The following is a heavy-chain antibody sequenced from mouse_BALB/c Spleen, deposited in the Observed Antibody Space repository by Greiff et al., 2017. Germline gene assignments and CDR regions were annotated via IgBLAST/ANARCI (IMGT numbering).Heavy chain of an antibody. CDR1: GYTFTSYW. Sequence: VQLQQPGAELVKPGASVKLSCKASGYTFTSYWMHWVKQRPGQGLEWIGEIDPSDSYTNYNQKFKGKATLTVDKSSSTAYMQLSSLTSEDSAVYYCASPLGDWGQGTTLTVSS. CDR3: ASPLGD. D-gene: IGHD3-3*01. J-gene: IGHJ2*01. V-gene: IGHV1-69*02. CDR2: IDPSDSYT.